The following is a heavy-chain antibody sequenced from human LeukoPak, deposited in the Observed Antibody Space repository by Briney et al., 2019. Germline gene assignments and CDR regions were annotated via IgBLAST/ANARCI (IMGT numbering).Heavy chain of an antibody. J-gene: IGHJ4*02. CDR3: ATRWYCTNGVCYEFYFDY. V-gene: IGHV4-39*01. D-gene: IGHD2-8*01. CDR2: IYYSGST. CDR1: GASISSSSYY. Sequence: PSETLSLTCTVAGASISSSSYYWGWIRQPPGKGLEWIGSIYYSGSTYYNPSLKSRVTISVDTSKNQFSLKLSSVTAADTAVYYCATRWYCTNGVCYEFYFDYWGQGTLVTVSS.